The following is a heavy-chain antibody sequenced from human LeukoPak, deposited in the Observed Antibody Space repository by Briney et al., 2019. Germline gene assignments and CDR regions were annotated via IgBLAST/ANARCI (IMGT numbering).Heavy chain of an antibody. CDR2: INHSGST. CDR1: GGSFSGYY. Sequence: SETLSLTCAVYGGSFSGYYWSWIRQPPGKGLEWIGEINHSGSTNYNPSLKSRVTISVDTSKNQFSLKLSSVTAADTAVYYCAVPGGYSYGSYFDYWGQGTLVTVPS. J-gene: IGHJ4*02. CDR3: AVPGGYSYGSYFDY. D-gene: IGHD5-18*01. V-gene: IGHV4-34*01.